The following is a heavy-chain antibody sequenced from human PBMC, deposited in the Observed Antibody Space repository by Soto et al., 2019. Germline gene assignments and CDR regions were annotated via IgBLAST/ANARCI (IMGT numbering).Heavy chain of an antibody. Sequence: GGSLRLSCAASGFTFSGSAMHWVRQASGKGLEWVGRIRSKANSYATAYAASVKGRFTISRDDSKNTAYLQMNSLKTEDTAVYYCLVVVTATPYFDYWGQGTLVTVSS. CDR2: IRSKANSYAT. D-gene: IGHD2-21*02. V-gene: IGHV3-73*01. J-gene: IGHJ4*02. CDR1: GFTFSGSA. CDR3: LVVVTATPYFDY.